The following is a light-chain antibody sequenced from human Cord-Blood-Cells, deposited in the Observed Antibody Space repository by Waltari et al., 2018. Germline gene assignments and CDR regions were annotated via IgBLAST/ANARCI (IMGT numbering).Light chain of an antibody. CDR3: QQSYSTPFT. Sequence: DIQMTQSPSSLSASVGDRVTITCQASQSISSYLKWYQQKPGKAPKLLIYAASSLQSGVPSMFSGSGSGTDFTVTISSLQPEDVATYYCQQSYSTPFTFGPGTKVDIK. CDR1: QSISSY. V-gene: IGKV1-39*01. CDR2: AAS. J-gene: IGKJ3*01.